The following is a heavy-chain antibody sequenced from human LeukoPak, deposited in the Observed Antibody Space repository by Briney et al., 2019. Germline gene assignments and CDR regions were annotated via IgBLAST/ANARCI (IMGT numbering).Heavy chain of an antibody. CDR3: AKGLYGSDMDV. V-gene: IGHV3-9*01. CDR1: GFTFDDYA. CDR2: ISWNSGSI. Sequence: SLRLSCAASGFTFDDYAMHWVRQAPGKGLEWVSGISWNSGSIGYADSVKGRFTISRDNAKNSLYLQMNSLRADDTALYYCAKGLYGSDMDVWGQGTTVIVSS. D-gene: IGHD3-10*01. J-gene: IGHJ6*02.